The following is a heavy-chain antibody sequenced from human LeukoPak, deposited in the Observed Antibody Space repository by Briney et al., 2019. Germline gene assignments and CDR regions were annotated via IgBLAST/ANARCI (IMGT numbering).Heavy chain of an antibody. J-gene: IGHJ4*02. CDR1: GFTFSTYW. Sequence: GGSLRLSCEASGFTFSTYWMSWVRQAPGKGLEWVANIKEDGSHKNYVDSVRGRFTISRDNAKNSLYLQMNSLRVEDTAVYYCARDGWRAINYWGQGTLVTVS. CDR3: ARDGWRAINY. D-gene: IGHD5-24*01. V-gene: IGHV3-7*01. CDR2: IKEDGSHK.